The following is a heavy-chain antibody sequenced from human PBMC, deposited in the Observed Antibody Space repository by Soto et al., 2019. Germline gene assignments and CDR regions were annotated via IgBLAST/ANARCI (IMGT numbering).Heavy chain of an antibody. J-gene: IGHJ3*02. D-gene: IGHD4-17*01. CDR2: MNPNSGNT. CDR1: GYTFTSYD. Sequence: ASVKVSCKASGYTFTSYDINWVRQATGQGLEWMGWMNPNSGNTGYAQKFQGRVTMTRNTSISTAYMELSSLRSEDTAVYYCASLSTVAEKDAFTICGQGTMVTDSS. V-gene: IGHV1-8*01. CDR3: ASLSTVAEKDAFTI.